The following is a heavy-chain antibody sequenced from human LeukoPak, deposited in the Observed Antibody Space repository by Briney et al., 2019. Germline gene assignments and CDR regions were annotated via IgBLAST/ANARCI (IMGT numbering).Heavy chain of an antibody. CDR2: VFSSGDT. J-gene: IGHJ4*02. D-gene: IGHD3-22*01. CDR1: GGSIYSYY. V-gene: IGHV4-4*07. CDR3: ANPGGGFYYDSSDVFDY. Sequence: SETLSLTCAVSGGSIYSYYWSWLRQPAGKGLGWIGRVFSSGDTNYSPSLKSRVAMSVDMSKNEVSLRLNSVTAADTAVYYCANPGGGFYYDSSDVFDYWGQGTLVTVSS.